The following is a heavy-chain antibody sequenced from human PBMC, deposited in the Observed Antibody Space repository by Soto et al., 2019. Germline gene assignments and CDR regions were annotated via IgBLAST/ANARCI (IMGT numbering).Heavy chain of an antibody. CDR2: TYSGGTT. D-gene: IGHD2-15*01. V-gene: IGHV3-53*01. CDR1: GFIVSDNY. J-gene: IGHJ6*02. CDR3: ARGLGTYCTSSSCSNYYFGMDV. Sequence: EVRVVESGGGLTQSGGSLRLSCAASGFIVSDNYVNWVRQAPGRGLECVSVTYSGGTTFYADSVKGRFTISRDHSKNTVDLQMNSLRVDDTAIYYCARGLGTYCTSSSCSNYYFGMDVWGQGTTVTVSS.